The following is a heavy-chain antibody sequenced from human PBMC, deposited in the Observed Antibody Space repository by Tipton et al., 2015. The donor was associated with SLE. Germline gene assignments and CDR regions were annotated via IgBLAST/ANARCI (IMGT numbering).Heavy chain of an antibody. J-gene: IGHJ3*02. Sequence: TLSLTCTVSGGSISSYFWSWIRQPPGKGLEWIGYIYYSGSTNYNPSLKSRVTISVDTSKNQFSLKLSSVTAADTAVYYCARGGRIAIFGVATEGAFDIWGQGTMVTVSS. V-gene: IGHV4-59*01. CDR3: ARGGRIAIFGVATEGAFDI. CDR1: GGSISSYF. CDR2: IYYSGST. D-gene: IGHD3-3*01.